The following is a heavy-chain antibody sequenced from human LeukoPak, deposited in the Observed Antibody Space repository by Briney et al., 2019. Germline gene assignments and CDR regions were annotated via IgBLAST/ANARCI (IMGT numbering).Heavy chain of an antibody. CDR1: GFTDNSNY. CDR2: IYSGGST. CDR3: ARVYSSGWYLGFDP. J-gene: IGHJ5*02. V-gene: IGHV3-53*04. D-gene: IGHD6-19*01. Sequence: GGSQTLSCAASGFTDNSNYTSWVRQAPGKGLEWVSVIYSGGSTYCADSVKGRFTISRHNSKNTLYLQMNSLRAEDTAVYYCARVYSSGWYLGFDPWGQGTLVTVSS.